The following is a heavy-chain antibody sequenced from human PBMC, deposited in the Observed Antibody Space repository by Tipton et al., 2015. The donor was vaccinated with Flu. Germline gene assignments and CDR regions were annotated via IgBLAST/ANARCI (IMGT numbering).Heavy chain of an antibody. CDR2: IYHSGET. CDR1: GYSITSGYY. Sequence: TLSLTCAVFGYSITSGYYWGWIRQSPGKGLEWIASIYHSGETYYNSSLQSRVAISADTSNNQFSLKLNSVTAADTAVYYCARQGSCSSSTCLRFFDYWGQGTLVTVSS. J-gene: IGHJ4*02. CDR3: ARQGSCSSSTCLRFFDY. D-gene: IGHD2-2*01. V-gene: IGHV4-38-2*01.